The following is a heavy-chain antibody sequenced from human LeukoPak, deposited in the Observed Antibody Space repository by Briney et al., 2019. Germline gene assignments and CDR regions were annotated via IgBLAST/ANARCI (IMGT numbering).Heavy chain of an antibody. CDR2: IWYDGSNK. V-gene: IGHV3-33*01. D-gene: IGHD3-10*01. CDR3: AREMGYGSGSYRYYYYYYGMDV. CDR1: GFTFSSYG. J-gene: IGHJ6*02. Sequence: PEGSLRLSCAASGFTFSSYGMHWVRQAPGKGLEWVAVIWYDGSNKYYADSVKGRFTISRDNSKNTLYLQMNSLRAEDTAVYYCAREMGYGSGSYRYYYYYYGMDVWGQGTTVTVSS.